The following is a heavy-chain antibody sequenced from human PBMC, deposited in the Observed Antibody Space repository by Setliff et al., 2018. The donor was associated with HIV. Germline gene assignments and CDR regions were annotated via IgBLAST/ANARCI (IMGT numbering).Heavy chain of an antibody. V-gene: IGHV1-8*02. Sequence: ASVKVSCKASGYTFTSYDINWGRQGTGQGLEWMGWMNPNSGNTGYAQKFQGRVTMTRNTSISTAYMELSSLRSEDTAVYYCARSLTGGAATRAFDIWGQGTMVTVSS. D-gene: IGHD2-15*01. CDR3: ARSLTGGAATRAFDI. CDR1: GYTFTSYD. J-gene: IGHJ3*02. CDR2: MNPNSGNT.